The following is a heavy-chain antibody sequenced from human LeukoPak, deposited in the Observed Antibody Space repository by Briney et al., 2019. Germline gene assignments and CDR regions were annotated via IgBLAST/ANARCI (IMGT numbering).Heavy chain of an antibody. CDR3: ARGEAAAAADWYFDL. J-gene: IGHJ2*01. CDR1: GASINEYY. Sequence: PSETLSLTCTVSGASINEYYWSWIRQPAGKGLEWIGRIYTRANADYAPSLKSRVTMSADPSKNQLSLKLTSVTAADTAVYYCARGEAAAAADWYFDLWGRGTLVTVSS. D-gene: IGHD6-13*01. CDR2: IYTRANA. V-gene: IGHV4-4*07.